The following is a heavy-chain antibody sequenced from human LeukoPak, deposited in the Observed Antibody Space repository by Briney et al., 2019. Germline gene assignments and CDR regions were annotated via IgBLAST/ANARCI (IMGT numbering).Heavy chain of an antibody. Sequence: GRSLRLSCAAPGFTFSSYAMHWVRQAPGKGLEWVAVISYDGSNKYYADSVKGRFTISRDNAKNSLYLQMNSLRAEDTAVYYCAREVEEMATFDAFDIWGQGTMVTVSS. D-gene: IGHD5-24*01. J-gene: IGHJ3*02. CDR3: AREVEEMATFDAFDI. CDR1: GFTFSSYA. V-gene: IGHV3-30-3*01. CDR2: ISYDGSNK.